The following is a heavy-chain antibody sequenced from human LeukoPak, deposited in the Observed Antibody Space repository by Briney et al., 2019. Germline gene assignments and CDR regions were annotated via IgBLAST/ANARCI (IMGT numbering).Heavy chain of an antibody. D-gene: IGHD3-10*01. V-gene: IGHV4-59*08. J-gene: IGHJ4*02. CDR3: ARTQQYYYGLDY. CDR2: IFYSGST. Sequence: SETLSLTCTVSGGSITSYYWSWIRLPPGKGLEWIGYIFYSGSTSYNPSLKNRVTISVDTSKNQFSLKLSSVTAADTAVYYCARTQQYYYGLDYWGQGTLVAVSS. CDR1: GGSITSYY.